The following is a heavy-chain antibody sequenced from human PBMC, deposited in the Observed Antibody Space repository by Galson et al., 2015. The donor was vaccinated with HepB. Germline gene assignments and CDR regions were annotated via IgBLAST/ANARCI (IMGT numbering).Heavy chain of an antibody. CDR1: GGTFGSYA. D-gene: IGHD5-18*01. CDR2: IIPIFGTA. V-gene: IGHV1-69*13. Sequence: SVKVSCKASGGTFGSYAISWVRQAPGQGLEWMGGIIPIFGTANYAQKFQGRVTITADESTSTAYMELSSLRSEDTAVYYCARGRRIQLWPSYYYYGMDVWGQGTPVTVSS. CDR3: ARGRRIQLWPSYYYYGMDV. J-gene: IGHJ6*02.